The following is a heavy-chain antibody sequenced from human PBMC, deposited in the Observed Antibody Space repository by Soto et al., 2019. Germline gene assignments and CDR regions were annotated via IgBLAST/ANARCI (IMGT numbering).Heavy chain of an antibody. CDR2: MYHSGTF. V-gene: IGHV4-30-2*01. D-gene: IGHD3-10*01. CDR1: GGSIGGVGYS. J-gene: IGHJ5*02. Sequence: SETLSLTCAVSGGSIGGVGYSWSWIRQPPGGGLEWIGYMYHSGTFLKSPSLKTRLTMSLDMSKNQFSLTLNSMTAADTAVYYCARAQFYSGSGNYNNLMSDAWGQGIQVTVSS. CDR3: ARAQFYSGSGNYNNLMSDA.